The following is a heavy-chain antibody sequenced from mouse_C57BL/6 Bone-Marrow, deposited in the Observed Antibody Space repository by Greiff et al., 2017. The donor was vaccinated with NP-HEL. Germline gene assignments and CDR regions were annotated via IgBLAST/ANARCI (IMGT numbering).Heavy chain of an antibody. CDR1: GFSFNTYA. CDR3: VSGSSSFDY. V-gene: IGHV10-1*01. Sequence: DVMLVESGGGLVQPKGSLKLSCAASGFSFNTYAMNWVRQAPGKGLEWVARIRSKSNNYATYYADSVKDRFTISRDDSESMLYLQMNNLKTEDTAMYYCVSGSSSFDYWGQGTTLTVSS. CDR2: IRSKSNNYAT. J-gene: IGHJ2*01. D-gene: IGHD1-1*01.